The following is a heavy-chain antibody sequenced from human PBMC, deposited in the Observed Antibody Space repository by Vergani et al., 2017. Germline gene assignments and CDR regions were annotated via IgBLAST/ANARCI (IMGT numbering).Heavy chain of an antibody. CDR3: ARESTYYYDSSGSAFDI. D-gene: IGHD3-22*01. V-gene: IGHV4-59*01. CDR1: GGSISSYY. J-gene: IGHJ3*02. Sequence: QVQLQESGPGLVKPSETLSLTCTVSGGSISSYYWSWIRQPPGKGLEWIGYIYYSGSTNYNPSLKSRVTISVDTSKSQFSLKLSSVTAADTAVYYCARESTYYYDSSGSAFDIWGQGTMVTVSS. CDR2: IYYSGST.